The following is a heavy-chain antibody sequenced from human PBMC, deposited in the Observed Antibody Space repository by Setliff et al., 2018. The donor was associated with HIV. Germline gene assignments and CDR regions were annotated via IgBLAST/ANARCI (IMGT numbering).Heavy chain of an antibody. CDR2: VYYSGST. J-gene: IGHJ4*02. Sequence: SETLSLTCTVSGASISSSSYYWGWIRQPPGKGLEWIGSVYYSGSTYYSPSLRSRVTISVDRSKNQFSLRLSSVTAADTAVYYCARGYSSGWTGYFDYWGQGTLVTVSS. D-gene: IGHD6-19*01. V-gene: IGHV4-39*07. CDR3: ARGYSSGWTGYFDY. CDR1: GASISSSSYY.